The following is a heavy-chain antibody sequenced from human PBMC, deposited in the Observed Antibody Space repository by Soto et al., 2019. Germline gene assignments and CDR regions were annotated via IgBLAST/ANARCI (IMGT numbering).Heavy chain of an antibody. D-gene: IGHD1-26*01. CDR3: ARSGPSDAFDI. Sequence: SETLSLTCTVSGGSISSGGYYWSWIRQHPGKGLEWIGYIYYCGSTYYNPSLKSRVTISVDTSKNQFSLKLSSVTAADTAVYYCARSGPSDAFDIWGQGTMVTVSS. CDR1: GGSISSGGYY. CDR2: IYYCGST. V-gene: IGHV4-31*03. J-gene: IGHJ3*02.